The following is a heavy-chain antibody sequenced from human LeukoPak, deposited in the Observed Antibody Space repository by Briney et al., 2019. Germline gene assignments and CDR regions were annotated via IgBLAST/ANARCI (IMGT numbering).Heavy chain of an antibody. V-gene: IGHV3-23*01. CDR2: ISGSGGST. CDR1: GFTFSIYA. J-gene: IGHJ4*02. D-gene: IGHD6-19*01. Sequence: QSGGSLRLSCAASGFTFSIYAMSWVRQAPGKGLEWVSAISGSGGSTYYADSVKGGFTIPRDNAKNSLYLQMNSLRAEDTAVYYCARETVAGFPDPYYFDYWGQGTLVTVSS. CDR3: ARETVAGFPDPYYFDY.